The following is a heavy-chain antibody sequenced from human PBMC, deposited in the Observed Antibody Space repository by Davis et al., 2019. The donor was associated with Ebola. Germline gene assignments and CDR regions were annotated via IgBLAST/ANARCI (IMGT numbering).Heavy chain of an antibody. Sequence: AASVKVSCKASGYTFTSYYMHWVRQAPGQGLEWMGIINPSGGSTSYAQKFQGRVTMTRDTSTSTVYMELSSLRSEDTAVYYCARVGYYYDSSGYYRSFDYWGQGTLVTVSS. V-gene: IGHV1-46*01. CDR2: INPSGGST. CDR3: ARVGYYYDSSGYYRSFDY. D-gene: IGHD3-22*01. J-gene: IGHJ4*02. CDR1: GYTFTSYY.